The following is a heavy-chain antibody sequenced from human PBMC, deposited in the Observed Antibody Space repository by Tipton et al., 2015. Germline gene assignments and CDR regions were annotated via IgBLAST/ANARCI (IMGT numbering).Heavy chain of an antibody. J-gene: IGHJ5*02. D-gene: IGHD6-13*01. CDR2: IYFSGST. V-gene: IGHV4-59*08. CDR3: ARQIAVAARDWFDP. Sequence: TLSLTCTVSGGSISNYYWGWIRQPPGKGLEWIGYIYFSGSTNYNPSLKSRVTISVDTSKNQFSLNLSSVTAADTAVYYCARQIAVAARDWFDPWGQGTLVTVSS. CDR1: GGSISNYY.